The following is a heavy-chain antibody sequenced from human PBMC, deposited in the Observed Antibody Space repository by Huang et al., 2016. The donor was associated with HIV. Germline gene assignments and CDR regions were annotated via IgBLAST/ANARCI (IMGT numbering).Heavy chain of an antibody. CDR1: GFTFRCYW. CDR2: INQDESEK. V-gene: IGHV3-7*03. Sequence: QLVESGGGLVQPGGSLRLSCAASGFTFRCYWMSGVRQAPGKGLEWVAKINQDESEKYYLDSVKGRFTISRDNAKASLYLQLNNLRVEDTGIYYCARRMDLDYWGQGIMLTVSS. J-gene: IGHJ4*02. CDR3: ARRMDLDY. D-gene: IGHD2-15*01.